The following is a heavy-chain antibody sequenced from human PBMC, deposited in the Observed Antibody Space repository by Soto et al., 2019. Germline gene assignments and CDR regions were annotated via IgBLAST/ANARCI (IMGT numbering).Heavy chain of an antibody. CDR2: INTDGSGT. J-gene: IGHJ4*02. Sequence: EVQLVESGGGLFQPGGSLRLSCAASGFTFNRYWMHWVRQAPGKGLMWVSRINTDGSGTAYADSVKGRFTISRDNARDTLFLQMNSLRVEDTAVYYCIRGVGAAPVQYFDYWGQGALVTVSS. CDR1: GFTFNRYW. CDR3: IRGVGAAPVQYFDY. D-gene: IGHD2-15*01. V-gene: IGHV3-74*01.